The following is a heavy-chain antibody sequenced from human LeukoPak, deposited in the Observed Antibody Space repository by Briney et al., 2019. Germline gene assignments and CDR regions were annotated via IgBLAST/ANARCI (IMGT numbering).Heavy chain of an antibody. CDR3: ARDLHYYGSGSSTRPNYYYYGMDV. CDR2: IYSGGST. J-gene: IGHJ6*04. D-gene: IGHD3-10*01. V-gene: IGHV3-53*01. CDR1: GFTVSSNY. Sequence: GGSLRLSCAASGFTVSSNYMSWVRQAPGKGLEWVSVIYSGGSTYYADPVKGRFTISRDNSKNTPYLQMNSLRAEDTAVYYCARDLHYYGSGSSTRPNYYYYGMDVWGKGTTVTVSS.